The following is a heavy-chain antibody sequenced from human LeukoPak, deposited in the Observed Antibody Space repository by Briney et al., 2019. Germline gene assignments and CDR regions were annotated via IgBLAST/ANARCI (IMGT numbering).Heavy chain of an antibody. D-gene: IGHD4-17*01. CDR3: ANHAGDYPTHFDY. V-gene: IGHV3-7*01. CDR1: GFTFSSYW. J-gene: IGHJ4*02. Sequence: GGSLRLSCAASGFTFSSYWMSWVRQAPGKGLEWVANIKQDGSEKYYVDSVKGRFTISRDNSKNTLYLQMNSLRAEDTAVYYCANHAGDYPTHFDYWGQGTLVTVSS. CDR2: IKQDGSEK.